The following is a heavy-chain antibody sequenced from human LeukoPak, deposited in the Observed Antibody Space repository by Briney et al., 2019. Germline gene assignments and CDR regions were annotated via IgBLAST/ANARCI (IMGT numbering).Heavy chain of an antibody. CDR1: GYTFTSYD. J-gene: IGHJ5*02. Sequence: ASVKVSFKASGYTFTSYDINWVRPATGQGLGWMGWMNPNSGNTGYAQKFQGRVTMTRNTSISTAYMELSSLRSEDTAVYYCAKGRCIWGYCSSTNWFDPWGQGTLVTVSS. V-gene: IGHV1-8*01. CDR2: MNPNSGNT. CDR3: AKGRCIWGYCSSTNWFDP. D-gene: IGHD2-2*01.